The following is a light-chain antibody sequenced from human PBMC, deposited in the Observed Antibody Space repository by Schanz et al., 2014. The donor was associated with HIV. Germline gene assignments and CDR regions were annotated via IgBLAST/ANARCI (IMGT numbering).Light chain of an antibody. CDR1: SSDIGGSDY. CDR2: EVS. V-gene: IGLV2-14*01. J-gene: IGLJ2*01. Sequence: QSALTQPASVSGSPGQSITISCSGTSSDIGGSDYVSWYQQPPGTAPKLMIYEVSNRPSGVSDRFSGSKSGNTASLTISGLQAEDEADYYCSSYASSTSVLFGGGTKLTVL. CDR3: SSYASSTSVL.